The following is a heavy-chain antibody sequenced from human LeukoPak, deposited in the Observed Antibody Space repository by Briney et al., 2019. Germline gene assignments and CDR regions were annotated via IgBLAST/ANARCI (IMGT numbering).Heavy chain of an antibody. CDR2: ISGSGGST. CDR3: AKDARTYCSGGSCYSFDAFDI. V-gene: IGHV3-23*01. CDR1: GFTFSSYA. J-gene: IGHJ3*02. Sequence: PGRSLRLSCAASGFTFSSYAMSWVRQAPGKGLEWVSAISGSGGSTYYADSVKGRFTISRDNSKNTLYLQMNSLRAEDTAVYYCAKDARTYCSGGSCYSFDAFDIWGQGTMVTVSS. D-gene: IGHD2-15*01.